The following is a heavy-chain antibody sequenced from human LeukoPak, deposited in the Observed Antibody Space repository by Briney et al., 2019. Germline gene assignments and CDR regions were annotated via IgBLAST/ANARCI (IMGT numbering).Heavy chain of an antibody. Sequence: ASVKVSCTASGYTFTGYYMDWVRQAPGQGREWMVWINPNSGGPNYAQKFQGWVTMNRDTSISTAYLELSRLRSDDTVVYYCAREIDCSSTSCYAAFDYWGQGTLVTVSS. D-gene: IGHD2-2*01. CDR1: GYTFTGYY. CDR3: AREIDCSSTSCYAAFDY. V-gene: IGHV1-2*04. CDR2: INPNSGGP. J-gene: IGHJ4*02.